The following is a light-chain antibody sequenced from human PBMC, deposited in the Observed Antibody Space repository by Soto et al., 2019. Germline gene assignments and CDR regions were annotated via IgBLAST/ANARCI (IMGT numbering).Light chain of an antibody. Sequence: EIVLTQSPGTLSLSPGERATLSCRASQSVSNNYLAWYQQKPGQAPRLLIYGAYNRATGIQDRFSGSGSGTDFTLTIRRLEPEDFAVYYCKQYGSSPWTFGQGTKVDIK. CDR1: QSVSNNY. J-gene: IGKJ1*01. CDR3: KQYGSSPWT. CDR2: GAY. V-gene: IGKV3-20*01.